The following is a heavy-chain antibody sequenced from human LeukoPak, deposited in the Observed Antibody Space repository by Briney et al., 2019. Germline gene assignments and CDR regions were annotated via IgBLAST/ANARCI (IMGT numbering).Heavy chain of an antibody. CDR3: ASYLSGWPMKY. Sequence: ASVKVSCKASGYTFTSYHMYWVRQAPGQGLEWMGIINPSGGSTSYAQKFQGRVTMTRDMSTSTVYMELSSLRSEDTAMYYCASYLSGWPMKYWGQGTLVTVSS. D-gene: IGHD6-19*01. J-gene: IGHJ4*02. V-gene: IGHV1-46*01. CDR2: INPSGGST. CDR1: GYTFTSYH.